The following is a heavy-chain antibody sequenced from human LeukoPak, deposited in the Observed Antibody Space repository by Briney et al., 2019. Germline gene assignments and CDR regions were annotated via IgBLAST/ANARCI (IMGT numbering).Heavy chain of an antibody. Sequence: ASVKVSCKASGYTFTSYDINWVRQATGQGLEWMGWMNPNSGNTGYAQKFQGRVTMTRNTSISTAYMELSSLRSEDTAVYYCARGSRVWELPFYWGQGTLVTVSS. J-gene: IGHJ4*02. V-gene: IGHV1-8*01. D-gene: IGHD1-26*01. CDR1: GYTFTSYD. CDR3: ARGSRVWELPFY. CDR2: MNPNSGNT.